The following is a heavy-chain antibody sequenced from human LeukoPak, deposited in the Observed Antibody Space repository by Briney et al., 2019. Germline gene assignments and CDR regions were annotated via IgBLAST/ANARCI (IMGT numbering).Heavy chain of an antibody. Sequence: GGSLRLSCAASGFTVSSNYMSWVRQAPGKGLEWVSVIYSGGSTYYADSVKGRFTISRDNSKNTLYLQMNSLRAEDTAVYYCARVLYGKWYYFDYWDQGTLVTVSS. J-gene: IGHJ4*02. CDR1: GFTVSSNY. CDR3: ARVLYGKWYYFDY. D-gene: IGHD3-10*01. V-gene: IGHV3-53*01. CDR2: IYSGGST.